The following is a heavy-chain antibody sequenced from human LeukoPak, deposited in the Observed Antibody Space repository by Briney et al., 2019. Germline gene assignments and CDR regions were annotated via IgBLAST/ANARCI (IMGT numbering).Heavy chain of an antibody. D-gene: IGHD3-10*02. J-gene: IGHJ6*02. CDR2: IYSGGST. V-gene: IGHV3-53*01. CDR3: ARDLGSGSYYTPDYYYYYGMDV. Sequence: GGSLRLSCAASGFTVSSNYMSWVRQAPGKGLEWVSVIYSGGSTYYADSVKGRFTISRDNSKNTLYLQMNSLRAEDTAVYYCARDLGSGSYYTPDYYYYYGMDVWGQGTTVTVSS. CDR1: GFTVSSNY.